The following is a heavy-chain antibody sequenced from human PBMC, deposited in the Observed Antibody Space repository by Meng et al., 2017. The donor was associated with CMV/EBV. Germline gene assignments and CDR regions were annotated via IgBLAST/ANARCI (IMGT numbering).Heavy chain of an antibody. V-gene: IGHV4-34*01. CDR3: ARGRGSWYFVDY. Sequence: QLQLQQRGAGLFRPSETLSLPCAVYGGSLSGYYWTWIRQPPGKGLEWIGEINHSGSTNYNPSLKSRVTISVDTSKNQFSLKLSSVTAADTAVYYCARGRGSWYFVDYWGQGTLVTVSS. J-gene: IGHJ4*02. CDR1: GGSLSGYY. CDR2: INHSGST. D-gene: IGHD6-13*01.